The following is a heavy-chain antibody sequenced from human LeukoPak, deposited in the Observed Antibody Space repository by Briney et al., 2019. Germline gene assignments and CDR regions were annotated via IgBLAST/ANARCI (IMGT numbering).Heavy chain of an antibody. J-gene: IGHJ4*02. CDR1: GFTFSRYW. CDR2: IDSDGRDT. D-gene: IGHD2-15*01. CDR3: TTVAGGTAYFNY. Sequence: GGSLRLSCAASGFTFSRYWMYWVRQGPGKGLVWVSRIDSDGRDTNYADSVKGRFTISRDNAKNTVYLQMNSLRAEDTAVYFCTTVAGGTAYFNYWGQGTLVTVPS. V-gene: IGHV3-74*01.